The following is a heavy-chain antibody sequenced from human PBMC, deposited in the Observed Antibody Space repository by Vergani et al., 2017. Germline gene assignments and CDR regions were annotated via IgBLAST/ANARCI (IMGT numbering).Heavy chain of an antibody. CDR1: GGTFSSYA. V-gene: IGHV1-69*01. CDR2: IIPIFGTA. Sequence: QVQLVQSGAEVKKPGSSVKVSCKASGGTFSSYAISWVRQAPGQGLEWMGGIIPIFGTANYAQKFQGRVTITADESTSTAYMELSSLRSEDTAVYYCARVHLHCSGGSCYSGIRRYYYYYYGMDVWGQGTTVTVSS. J-gene: IGHJ6*02. D-gene: IGHD2-15*01. CDR3: ARVHLHCSGGSCYSGIRRYYYYYYGMDV.